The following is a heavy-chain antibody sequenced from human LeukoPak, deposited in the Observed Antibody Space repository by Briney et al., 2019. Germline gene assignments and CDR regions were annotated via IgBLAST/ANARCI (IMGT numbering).Heavy chain of an antibody. CDR1: GGSVSSGDYY. CDR2: IYYSGST. J-gene: IGHJ5*02. CDR3: AREYSSSFNWFDP. D-gene: IGHD6-6*01. V-gene: IGHV4-61*08. Sequence: SETLSLTCTVSGGSVSSGDYYWSWIRQPPGKGLEWIGYIYYSGSTNYNPSLKSRVTISVDTSRNQFSLKLSSVTAADTAVYYCAREYSSSFNWFDPWGQGTLVTVSS.